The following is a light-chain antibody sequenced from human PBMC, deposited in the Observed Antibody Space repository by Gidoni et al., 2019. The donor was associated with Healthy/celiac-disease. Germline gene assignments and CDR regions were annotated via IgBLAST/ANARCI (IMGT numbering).Light chain of an antibody. J-gene: IGLJ3*02. CDR2: DVS. Sequence: SALTQPRSVSGSPGQSVTIYCTGTNTDVGGYNYVSWYQQHPGKATQLMIYDVSKRPSVVPARFSGSKSGNTASLTISGLQAEDEADYYCCSYAGSYTWVFGGGTKLTVL. CDR1: NTDVGGYNY. CDR3: CSYAGSYTWV. V-gene: IGLV2-11*01.